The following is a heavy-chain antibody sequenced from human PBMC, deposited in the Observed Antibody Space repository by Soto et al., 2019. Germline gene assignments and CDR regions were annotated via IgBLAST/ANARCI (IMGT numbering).Heavy chain of an antibody. D-gene: IGHD5-18*01. Sequence: PSETLSLTCAVSGDSISSDKWWSWIRQPPGKGLQWIGEIYHSGSTKYNPSLKSRVIISVDTSKNQFSLKLSSVTAADTAVYYCARRYGSCFDYWGQGTLVTVSS. J-gene: IGHJ4*02. CDR1: GDSISSDKW. V-gene: IGHV4-4*02. CDR2: IYHSGST. CDR3: ARRYGSCFDY.